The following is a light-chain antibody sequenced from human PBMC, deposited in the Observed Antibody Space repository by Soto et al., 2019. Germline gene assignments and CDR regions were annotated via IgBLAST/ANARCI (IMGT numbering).Light chain of an antibody. CDR1: SSDVGGYNY. CDR2: DVN. CDR3: CSYTGSYTWV. J-gene: IGLJ3*02. Sequence: QSVLTQPRSVSGSPGQSVTISCTGTSSDVGGYNYVSWYQQYPGKAPKFMIYDVNKRPSGVPDRFSGSKSGNTAYLTISGLQADDEADYYCCSYTGSYTWVFGGGTKLTVL. V-gene: IGLV2-11*01.